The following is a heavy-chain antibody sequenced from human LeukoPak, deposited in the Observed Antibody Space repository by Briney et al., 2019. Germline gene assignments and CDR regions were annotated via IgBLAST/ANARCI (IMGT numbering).Heavy chain of an antibody. V-gene: IGHV4-59*01. Sequence: SETLSLTCSVSGGSISSYYWSWIRQPPGKGLEWIGYIYYSGSTNYNPSLKSRVTISVDTSKNQFSLKLSSVTAADTAVYYCAGSITIFKYYFDYWGQGTLVTVPS. J-gene: IGHJ4*02. D-gene: IGHD3-9*01. CDR3: AGSITIFKYYFDY. CDR1: GGSISSYY. CDR2: IYYSGST.